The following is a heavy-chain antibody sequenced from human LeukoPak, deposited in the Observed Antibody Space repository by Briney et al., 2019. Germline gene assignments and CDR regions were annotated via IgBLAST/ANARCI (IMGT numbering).Heavy chain of an antibody. CDR1: GFTFSSYS. D-gene: IGHD6-13*01. CDR2: ISSSSSYI. Sequence: PGGSLRLSCAASGFTFSSYSMNWVRQAPGKGLEWVSSISSSSSYIYYADSVKGRFTIPRDNAKNSLYRQMNSLRAEDTAVYYCARDPAAAETNYYLDVWGKGATVTVSS. CDR3: ARDPAAAETNYYLDV. J-gene: IGHJ6*03. V-gene: IGHV3-21*01.